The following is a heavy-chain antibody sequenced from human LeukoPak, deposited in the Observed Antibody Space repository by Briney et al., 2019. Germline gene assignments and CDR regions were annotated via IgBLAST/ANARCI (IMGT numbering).Heavy chain of an antibody. CDR3: ARPSIAARRTPDY. Sequence: SETLSLTCTVSGGSISSSSYYWDWIRQPPGKGLEWIGSIYYSGSTYYNPSLKSRVTISVDTSKNQFSLKLSSVTAADTAVYYCARPSIAARRTPDYWGQGTLVTVSS. D-gene: IGHD6-6*01. CDR2: IYYSGST. J-gene: IGHJ4*02. CDR1: GGSISSSSYY. V-gene: IGHV4-39*01.